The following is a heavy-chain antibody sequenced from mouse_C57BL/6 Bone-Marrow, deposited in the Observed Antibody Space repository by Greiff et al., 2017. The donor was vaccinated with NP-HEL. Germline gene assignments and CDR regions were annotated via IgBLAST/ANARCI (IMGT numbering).Heavy chain of an antibody. Sequence: VQLKESGPGLVKPSQSLSLTCSVTGYSITSGYYWNWIRQFPGNKLEWMGYISYDGSNNYNPSLKNRISITRDTSKNQFFLKLNSVTTEDTATYYCARDNYDYEGDRDYWGQGTTLTVSS. CDR1: GYSITSGYY. J-gene: IGHJ2*01. D-gene: IGHD2-4*01. CDR3: ARDNYDYEGDRDY. V-gene: IGHV3-6*01. CDR2: ISYDGSN.